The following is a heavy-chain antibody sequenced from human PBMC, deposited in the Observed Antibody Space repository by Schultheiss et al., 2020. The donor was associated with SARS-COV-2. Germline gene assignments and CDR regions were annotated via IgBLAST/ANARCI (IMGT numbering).Heavy chain of an antibody. CDR2: ISSSSSTI. CDR1: GFTFDDYA. J-gene: IGHJ6*02. Sequence: GGSLRLSCAASGFTFDDYAMHWVRQAPGKGLEWVSYISSSSSTIYYADSVKGRFTISRDNAKNSLYLQMNSLRDEDTAVYYCAKEGRDRGNHYYYYGMDVWGQGTTVTVSS. D-gene: IGHD4-23*01. V-gene: IGHV3-48*02. CDR3: AKEGRDRGNHYYYYGMDV.